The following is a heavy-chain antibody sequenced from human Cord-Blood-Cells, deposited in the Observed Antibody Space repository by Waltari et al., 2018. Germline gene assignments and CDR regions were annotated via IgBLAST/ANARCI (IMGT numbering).Heavy chain of an antibody. CDR3: ARAPLRRYSYGHDAFDI. J-gene: IGHJ3*02. D-gene: IGHD5-18*01. V-gene: IGHV4-34*01. CDR1: GGSFSGYY. CDR2: INHSGST. Sequence: QVQLQQWGAGLLKPSETLSLTCAVYGGSFSGYYWSWIRQPPGKGLEWIGEINHSGSTNYNPSLKSRVTISVDPSKNQFSLKRSSVTAADTAVYYCARAPLRRYSYGHDAFDIWGQGTMVTVSS.